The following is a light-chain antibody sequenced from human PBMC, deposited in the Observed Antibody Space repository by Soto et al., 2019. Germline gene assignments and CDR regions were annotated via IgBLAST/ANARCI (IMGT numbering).Light chain of an antibody. J-gene: IGLJ2*01. Sequence: QSALTQPASVSGSPGQSITISCTGTSSDVGGYNYVSWYQQHPGKAPKLIIYEVSNRPSGVSNRFSGSKSGNTASLTISGLQAEDEVGYYCSSYTPTPPLFFLFGGGTNLPVL. CDR3: SSYTPTPPLFFL. CDR1: SSDVGGYNY. V-gene: IGLV2-14*01. CDR2: EVS.